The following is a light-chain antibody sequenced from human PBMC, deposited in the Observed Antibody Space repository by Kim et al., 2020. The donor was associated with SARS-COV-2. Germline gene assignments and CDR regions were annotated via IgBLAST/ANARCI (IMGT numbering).Light chain of an antibody. CDR3: KQDGSSPVT. V-gene: IGKV3-20*01. J-gene: IGKJ1*01. CDR2: GAS. CDR1: QSVSSSY. Sequence: EIVLTQSPGTLSLSPGERATLSCRASQSVSSSYLAWYQQKPGQAPRLLIYGASSRATGIPDRFSGSVSGTDFTLTISRLEPEDLAVYYCKQDGSSPVTFGQGTKVEIK.